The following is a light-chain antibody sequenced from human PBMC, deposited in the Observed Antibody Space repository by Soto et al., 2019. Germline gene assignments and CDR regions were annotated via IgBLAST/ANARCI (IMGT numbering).Light chain of an antibody. CDR1: QSISSW. CDR3: QQYSSYRT. CDR2: DAS. V-gene: IGKV1-5*01. Sequence: DIQMTQSPSTLSGSVGDRVTITCRASQSISSWLAWYQQKPGKAPNLLIYDASTLESGVPSRFSGSGSGTEFTLTISGLQPDDFATYYCQQYSSYRTFGQGTKVDIK. J-gene: IGKJ1*01.